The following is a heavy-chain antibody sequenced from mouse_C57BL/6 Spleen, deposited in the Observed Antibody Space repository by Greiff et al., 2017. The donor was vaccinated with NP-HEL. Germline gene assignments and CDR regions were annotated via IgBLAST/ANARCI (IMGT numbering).Heavy chain of an antibody. CDR2: IHPSDSDT. CDR1: GYTFTSYW. V-gene: IGHV1-74*01. Sequence: QVQLQQPGAELVKPGASVKVSCKASGYTFTSYWMHWVKQRPGQGLEWIGRIHPSDSDTNYNQKLKGKATLTVDKSSSTAYMQLSSLTSEDSAVYYCAIGGIYYYGSSKRYNAMDYWGQGTSVTVSS. J-gene: IGHJ4*01. D-gene: IGHD1-1*01. CDR3: AIGGIYYYGSSKRYNAMDY.